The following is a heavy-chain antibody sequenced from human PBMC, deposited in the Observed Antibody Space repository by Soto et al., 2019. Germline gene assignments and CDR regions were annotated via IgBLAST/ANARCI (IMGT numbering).Heavy chain of an antibody. CDR2: ISNDGNNK. J-gene: IGHJ4*02. Sequence: GSLRLSCAASGFTFSINDMHWVRQAPGRGLEWVAVISNDGNNKYYADSVKGRFTHSRDNSKNMVYLQMDSLRVEDTAVYYCAKDHQTYNWDYLFDSWGPGTLVTVSS. CDR1: GFTFSIND. CDR3: AKDHQTYNWDYLFDS. D-gene: IGHD1-7*01. V-gene: IGHV3-30*18.